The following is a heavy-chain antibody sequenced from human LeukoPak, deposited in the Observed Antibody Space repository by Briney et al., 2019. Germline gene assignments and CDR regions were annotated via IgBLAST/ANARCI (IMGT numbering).Heavy chain of an antibody. D-gene: IGHD1-26*01. V-gene: IGHV4-59*01. Sequence: PSETLSLTCTVSGGSIGTYYWNWFRQPPEKGLEWIGYIYHSGSSNYNPSLKSRVTISVDTSKNQFSLKLSSVTAADTAVYYCATFSGSRPHWGQGTLVTVSS. J-gene: IGHJ4*02. CDR1: GGSIGTYY. CDR3: ATFSGSRPH. CDR2: IYHSGSS.